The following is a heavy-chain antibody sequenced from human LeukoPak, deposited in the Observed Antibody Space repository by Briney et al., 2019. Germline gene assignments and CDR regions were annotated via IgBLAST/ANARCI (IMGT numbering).Heavy chain of an antibody. CDR3: ARGSGGSREYSFDY. J-gene: IGHJ4*02. D-gene: IGHD2-15*01. CDR2: IYYSGST. Sequence: SETLSLTCTVSGGSISSYYWSWIRQPPGKGLEWIGYIYYSGSTNYNPSLKSRVTISVDTSKNQFSLKLSSVTAADTAVYYCARGSGGSREYSFDYWGQGTLVTVSS. CDR1: GGSISSYY. V-gene: IGHV4-59*01.